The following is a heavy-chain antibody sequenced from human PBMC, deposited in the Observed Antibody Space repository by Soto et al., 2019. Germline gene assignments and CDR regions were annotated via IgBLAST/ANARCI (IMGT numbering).Heavy chain of an antibody. CDR1: GGTFSSYA. CDR3: ARGSATTVTTVTYYYGMDV. D-gene: IGHD4-17*01. Sequence: SVKVSCKASGGTFSSYAISWVRQAPGQGLEWMGGIIPIFGIANYAQKFQGRVTITADESTSTAYMELSSLRSEDTAVYYCARGSATTVTTVTYYYGMDVWGQGTTVTVSS. CDR2: IIPIFGIA. V-gene: IGHV1-69*13. J-gene: IGHJ6*02.